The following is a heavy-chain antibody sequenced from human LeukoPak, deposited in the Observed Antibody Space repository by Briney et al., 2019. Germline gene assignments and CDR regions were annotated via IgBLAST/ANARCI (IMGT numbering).Heavy chain of an antibody. D-gene: IGHD1-26*01. CDR1: GGSFSGYY. Sequence: SETLSLTCAVYGGSFSGYYRSWIRQPPGKGLEWIGEINHSGSTNCNPSLKSRVTISVDTSKNQFSLKLSSVTAADTAVYYCARENRGSYYGAFDYWGQGTLVTVSS. J-gene: IGHJ4*02. V-gene: IGHV4-34*01. CDR3: ARENRGSYYGAFDY. CDR2: INHSGST.